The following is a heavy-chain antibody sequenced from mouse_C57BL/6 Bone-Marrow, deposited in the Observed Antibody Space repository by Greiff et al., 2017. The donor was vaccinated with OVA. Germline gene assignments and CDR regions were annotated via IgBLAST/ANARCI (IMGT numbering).Heavy chain of an antibody. CDR3: AIIYYYGSRRAMDY. V-gene: IGHV1-64*01. CDR1: GYTFTSYW. CDR2: IHPNSGST. Sequence: QVQLQQPGAELVKPGASVKLSCKASGYTFTSYWMHWVKQRPGQGLEWIGMIHPNSGSTNYNEKFKSKATLTVDKSSSTAYMQLSSLTSEDSAVYYCAIIYYYGSRRAMDYWGQGTSVTVSS. J-gene: IGHJ4*01. D-gene: IGHD1-1*01.